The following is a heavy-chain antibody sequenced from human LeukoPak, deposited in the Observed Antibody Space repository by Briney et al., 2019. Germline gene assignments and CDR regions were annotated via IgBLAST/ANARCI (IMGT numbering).Heavy chain of an antibody. V-gene: IGHV4-39*01. D-gene: IGHD3-22*01. J-gene: IGHJ4*02. Sequence: PSETLSLTCTVSGGSISSSSYYWGWIRQPPGKGLEWIGSIYYSGSTYYNPSLQSRVTISVYTSKNPFSLKLSSVTAADTAVYYCARQGDYYDSSGYYFGKYYFDYWGQGTLVTVSS. CDR2: IYYSGST. CDR1: GGSISSSSYY. CDR3: ARQGDYYDSSGYYFGKYYFDY.